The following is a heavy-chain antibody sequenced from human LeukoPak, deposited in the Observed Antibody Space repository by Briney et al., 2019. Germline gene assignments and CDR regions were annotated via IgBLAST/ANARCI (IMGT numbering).Heavy chain of an antibody. D-gene: IGHD2-8*01. CDR2: INPSGGST. CDR3: ARDPLRYCTNGVCSEGAFDY. CDR1: GYTFTSYY. Sequence: APVKVSCKASGYTFTSYYMHWVRQAPGQGLEWMGIINPSGGSTSYAQKFQGRVTMTRDTSTSTVYMELSSLRSEDTAVYYCARDPLRYCTNGVCSEGAFDYWGQGTLVTVSS. V-gene: IGHV1-46*01. J-gene: IGHJ4*02.